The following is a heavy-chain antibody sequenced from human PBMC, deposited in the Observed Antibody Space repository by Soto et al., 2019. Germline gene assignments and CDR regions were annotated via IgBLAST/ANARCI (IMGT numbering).Heavy chain of an antibody. D-gene: IGHD6-19*01. V-gene: IGHV3-9*01. CDR3: AKVGVAVAGDAFDI. CDR1: GFTFDDYA. Sequence: EVQLVESGGGLVQPGRSLRLSCAASGFTFDDYAMHWVRQAPGKGLEWVSGISWNSGSIGYADSVKGRFTISRDNAKNSLYLQMNSPRAEDTALYYGAKVGVAVAGDAFDIWGQGTMVTVSS. CDR2: ISWNSGSI. J-gene: IGHJ3*02.